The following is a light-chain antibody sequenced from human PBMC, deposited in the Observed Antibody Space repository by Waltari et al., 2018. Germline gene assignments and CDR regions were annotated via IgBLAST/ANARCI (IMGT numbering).Light chain of an antibody. CDR3: QHYVRLPVT. J-gene: IGKJ1*01. CDR1: QSVGRS. V-gene: IGKV3-20*01. CDR2: GAS. Sequence: EILLTQSPGTLSLSPGERATLSCRASQSVGRSLTWYQQKPGQAPRLLIYGASSSATGIPDRFSGSGSETDFTLTISRLEPEDFALYYCQHYVRLPVTFGQGTKVDIK.